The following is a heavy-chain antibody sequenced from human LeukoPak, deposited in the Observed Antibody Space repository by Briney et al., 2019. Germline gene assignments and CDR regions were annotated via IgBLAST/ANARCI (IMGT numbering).Heavy chain of an antibody. CDR1: GFTFSISA. J-gene: IGHJ3*02. Sequence: GGSLRLSCAASGFTFSISAMSWVRQAPGKGLEWVSLIYSDGRTYYADPVKGRCTISRDGSKNTLYLQMNSLRVEDTAVYYCARGLFLSGYLDAFDIWGQGTVVTVSS. V-gene: IGHV3-53*01. CDR3: ARGLFLSGYLDAFDI. D-gene: IGHD3-22*01. CDR2: IYSDGRT.